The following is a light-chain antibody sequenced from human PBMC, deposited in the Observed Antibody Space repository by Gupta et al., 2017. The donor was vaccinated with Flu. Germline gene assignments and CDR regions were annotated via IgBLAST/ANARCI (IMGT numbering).Light chain of an antibody. V-gene: IGLV1-44*01. CDR3: AVWDDSLKGHYV. CDR2: DFS. CDR1: NSNIGRYT. Sequence: QSVLTQPPSASGTPGQRVTIPCSGSNSNIGRYTVDWYQQFPGTAPKLLIYDFSDRPSGVPDRFSGSKSGTSASLAISGLQSEDEADYYCAVWDDSLKGHYVFGTGTKVTVL. J-gene: IGLJ1*01.